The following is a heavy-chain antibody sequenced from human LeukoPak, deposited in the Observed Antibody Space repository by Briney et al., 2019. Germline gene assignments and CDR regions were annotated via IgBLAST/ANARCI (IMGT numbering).Heavy chain of an antibody. J-gene: IGHJ4*02. CDR1: GGTFSSYA. D-gene: IGHD3-10*01. CDR2: IIPILGIA. Sequence: ASVKVSCKAPGGTFSSYAISWVRQAPGQGLEWMGRIIPILGIANYAQKFQGRVTITADKSTSTAYMELSSLRSEDTAVYYCARDAALLWFGELQSTFDYWGQGTLVTVSS. CDR3: ARDAALLWFGELQSTFDY. V-gene: IGHV1-69*04.